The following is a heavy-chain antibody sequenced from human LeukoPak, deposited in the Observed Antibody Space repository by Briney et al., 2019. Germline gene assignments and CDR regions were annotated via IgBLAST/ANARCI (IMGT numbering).Heavy chain of an antibody. J-gene: IGHJ6*02. CDR2: ISSSSTTI. CDR3: ARERITMVRGGINYYYYYGMDV. CDR1: GFTFSTYS. D-gene: IGHD3-10*01. V-gene: IGHV3-48*02. Sequence: PGGSLRLSCAASGFTFSTYSMNWVRQAPGKGLEWVSYISSSSTTIYYADSVKGRFTISRDNAKHSLYLQMNSLREEDTAVYYCARERITMVRGGINYYYYYGMDVWGQGTTVTVSS.